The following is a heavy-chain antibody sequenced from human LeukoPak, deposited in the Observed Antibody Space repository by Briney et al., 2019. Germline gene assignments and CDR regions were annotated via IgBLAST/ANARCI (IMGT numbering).Heavy chain of an antibody. V-gene: IGHV3-7*01. J-gene: IGHJ6*03. CDR2: IKPDVSEK. Sequence: GGSLRLSCAASGMTFSSFWMSWVRQAPGKGLEWVAHIKPDVSEKYYLDSVKGRFTVSRDNAKNSLYLQMNSLRAEDTAVYYCARDRRAPYYGFRSGYIDHYYMDVWGKGTTVTVSS. CDR1: GMTFSSFW. CDR3: ARDRRAPYYGFRSGYIDHYYMDV. D-gene: IGHD3-3*01.